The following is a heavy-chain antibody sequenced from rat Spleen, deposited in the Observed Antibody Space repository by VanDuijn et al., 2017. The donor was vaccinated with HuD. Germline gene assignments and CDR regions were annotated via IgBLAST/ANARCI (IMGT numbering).Heavy chain of an antibody. J-gene: IGHJ4*01. CDR1: GFTFSDYY. CDR3: TTVGRTTGIRGVMDA. D-gene: IGHD1-9*01. CDR2: ISTGGGST. Sequence: EVQLVESGGGLVQPGGSLILSCAASGFTFSDYYMAWVRQAPTKGLEWVAYISTGGGSTYYRDSVKGRFTISRDNAKNTQYLQMDSLRSEDTATYYCTTVGRTTGIRGVMDAWGQGASVTVSS. V-gene: IGHV5-27*01.